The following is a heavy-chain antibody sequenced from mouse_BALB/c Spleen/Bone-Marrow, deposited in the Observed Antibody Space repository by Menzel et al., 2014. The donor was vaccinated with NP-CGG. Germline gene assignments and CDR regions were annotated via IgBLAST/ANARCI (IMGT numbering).Heavy chain of an antibody. J-gene: IGHJ2*01. CDR2: INPSTGYT. Sequence: QVQLKESGAELAKPGASVKMSCKASGYTFTSYWMHWVKQRPGQGLEWIGYINPSTGYTEYNQRFKDKATLTADKSSSTAYMQLSSLTSEDSAVYYCARSGGYDGFSYWGQGTTLTVSS. CDR3: ARSGGYDGFSY. CDR1: GYTFTSYW. V-gene: IGHV1-7*01. D-gene: IGHD2-2*01.